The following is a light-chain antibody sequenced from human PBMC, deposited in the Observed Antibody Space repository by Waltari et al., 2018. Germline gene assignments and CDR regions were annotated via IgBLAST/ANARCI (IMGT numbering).Light chain of an antibody. V-gene: IGKV1-5*03. CDR3: QHYDGSSWT. CDR1: QNIISW. CDR2: KAS. Sequence: DIQMTQSPSSLPASIGDRVTITCRASQNIISWVAWYQQKPGEAPKLLMYKASILETGVPSRFRGSGFGTQFSLTIDSLQPDDFRVYYCQHYDGSSWTFGPGTRVEVK. J-gene: IGKJ1*01.